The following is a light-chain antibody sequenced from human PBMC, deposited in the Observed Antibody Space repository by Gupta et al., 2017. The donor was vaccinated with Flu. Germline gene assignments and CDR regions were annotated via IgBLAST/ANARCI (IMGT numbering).Light chain of an antibody. V-gene: IGKV3-15*01. CDR1: QSVYSN. CDR3: QQYNNWPSWT. Sequence: ATLSGSPGERATLSCRASQSVYSNLAWYQQKPGQAPRLLIFGASTRATGIPARFSGSGSGTEFTLTISSLQSEDFAVYYCQQYNNWPSWTFGQGTKVEIK. CDR2: GAS. J-gene: IGKJ1*01.